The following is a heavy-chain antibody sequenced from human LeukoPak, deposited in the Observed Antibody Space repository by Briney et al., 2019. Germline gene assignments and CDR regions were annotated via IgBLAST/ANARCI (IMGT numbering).Heavy chain of an antibody. J-gene: IGHJ4*02. CDR1: GGSFSGYY. CDR3: ARIGGCSSTSCYSRGNNYFDY. Sequence: PSETLSLTCAVYGGSFSGYYWSWIRQPPGKGLEWIGEINHSGSTNYNPSLKSRVTISVDTSKNQFSPKLSSVTAADTAVYYCARIGGCSSTSCYSRGNNYFDYWGQGTLVTVSS. V-gene: IGHV4-34*01. CDR2: INHSGST. D-gene: IGHD2-2*02.